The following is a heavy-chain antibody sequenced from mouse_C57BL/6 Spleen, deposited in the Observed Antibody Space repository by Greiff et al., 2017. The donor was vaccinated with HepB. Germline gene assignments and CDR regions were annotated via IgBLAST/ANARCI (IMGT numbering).Heavy chain of an antibody. D-gene: IGHD2-4*01. CDR1: GYSITSGYY. CDR3: ARDGIYYDYGGYFDY. Sequence: DVQLQESGPGLVKPSQSLSLTCSVTGYSITSGYYWNWIRQFPGNKLEWMGYISYDGSNNYNPSLKNRISITRDTSKNQFFLKLNSVTTEDTATYYCARDGIYYDYGGYFDYWGQGTTLTVSS. V-gene: IGHV3-6*01. J-gene: IGHJ2*01. CDR2: ISYDGSN.